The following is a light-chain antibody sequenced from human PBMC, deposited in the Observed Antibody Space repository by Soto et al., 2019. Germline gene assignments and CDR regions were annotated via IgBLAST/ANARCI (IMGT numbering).Light chain of an antibody. CDR2: VAS. CDR1: QIVSSTY. V-gene: IGKV3-20*01. J-gene: IGKJ4*01. Sequence: EIVLTQSPGTLSLSPGERATLSCRASQIVSSTYLAWFQQKPGQAPRLLIYVASTRATGIPDRFSGSGSGTDSTLTISGLESEDFALYYCQQYGVTPPNSFGGGTKVEV. CDR3: QQYGVTPPNS.